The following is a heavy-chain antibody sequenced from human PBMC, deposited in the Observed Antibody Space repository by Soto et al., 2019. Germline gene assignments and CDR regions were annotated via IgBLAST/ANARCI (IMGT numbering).Heavy chain of an antibody. CDR3: ARFDRNAFDI. CDR1: RGSISDDIYN. Sequence: PSETLSLTCPVSRGSISDDIYNWAWIRQPPGKGLDWIGTIYYSGSTDYNPSLKSRVTISTDTSKSQFSLKLTSVTAADTAVYYCARFDRNAFDIWGHGTMVNVSS. D-gene: IGHD3-22*01. CDR2: IYYSGST. V-gene: IGHV4-39*01. J-gene: IGHJ3*02.